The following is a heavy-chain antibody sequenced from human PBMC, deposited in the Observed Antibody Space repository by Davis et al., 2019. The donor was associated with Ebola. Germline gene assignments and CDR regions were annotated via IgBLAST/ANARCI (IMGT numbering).Heavy chain of an antibody. CDR3: ARVKTTVGYYGMDV. Sequence: AASVKVSCKASGYIFTSYAIHWVRQAPGQRLEWMGWINAGNGDTKYSQKFRGRVTITRDTSASTAYMELSSLRSEDTAVYYCARVKTTVGYYGMDVWGQGTTVTVSS. V-gene: IGHV1-3*01. CDR1: GYIFTSYA. CDR2: INAGNGDT. J-gene: IGHJ6*02. D-gene: IGHD4-11*01.